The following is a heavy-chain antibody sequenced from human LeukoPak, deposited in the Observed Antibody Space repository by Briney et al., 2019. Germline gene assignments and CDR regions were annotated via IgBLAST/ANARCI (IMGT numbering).Heavy chain of an antibody. J-gene: IGHJ6*03. D-gene: IGHD1-26*01. V-gene: IGHV3-30*04. CDR1: GFTFSSYA. CDR3: ARDRTGATNMDV. Sequence: GGSLRLSCAASGFTFSSYAMHWVRQAPGKGLEWVAVISYDGSNKYYADSVKGRFTISRDNSKNTLYLQMNSLRAEDTAVYYCARDRTGATNMDVWGKGTTVTVSS. CDR2: ISYDGSNK.